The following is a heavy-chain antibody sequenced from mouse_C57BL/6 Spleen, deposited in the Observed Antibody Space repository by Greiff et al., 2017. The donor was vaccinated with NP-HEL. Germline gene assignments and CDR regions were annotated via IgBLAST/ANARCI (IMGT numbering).Heavy chain of an antibody. J-gene: IGHJ1*03. V-gene: IGHV1-54*01. Sequence: QVQLQQSGAELVRPGTSVKVSCKASGYAFTNYLIEWVKQRPGQGLEWIGVINPGSGGTNYNEKFKGKATLTADKSSSTAYMQLSSLTSEDSAVYFCAGGWLLPYWYFDVWGTVTTVTVSS. CDR3: AGGWLLPYWYFDV. D-gene: IGHD2-3*01. CDR1: GYAFTNYL. CDR2: INPGSGGT.